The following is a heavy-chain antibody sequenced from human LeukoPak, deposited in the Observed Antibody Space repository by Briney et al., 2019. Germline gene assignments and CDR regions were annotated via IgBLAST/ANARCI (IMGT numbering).Heavy chain of an antibody. J-gene: IGHJ6*02. D-gene: IGHD5-18*01. CDR1: GGSISSGDYY. CDR2: IYYSGST. Sequence: PSETLSLTCTVSGGSISSGDYYWSWIRQPPGKGLEWIGYIYYSGSTYCNPSLKSRVTISVDTSKNQFSLKLSSVTAADTAVYYCAGGYSYGNYYYGMDVWGQGTTVTVSS. V-gene: IGHV4-30-4*01. CDR3: AGGYSYGNYYYGMDV.